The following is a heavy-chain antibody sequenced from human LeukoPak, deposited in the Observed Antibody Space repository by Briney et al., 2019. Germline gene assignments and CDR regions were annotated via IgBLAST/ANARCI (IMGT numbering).Heavy chain of an antibody. CDR1: GFIFSSDA. CDR3: AKLELGYADY. CDR2: IVGNGETT. J-gene: IGHJ4*02. V-gene: IGHV3-23*01. D-gene: IGHD1-7*01. Sequence: GGSLRLSCAASGFIFSSDAMSWVRQAPGEGLEWVSAIVGNGETTYYADSVKGRFTISRDNSKNTLYLQMNTLRAEDTAVYYCAKLELGYADYWGQGTLVTVPS.